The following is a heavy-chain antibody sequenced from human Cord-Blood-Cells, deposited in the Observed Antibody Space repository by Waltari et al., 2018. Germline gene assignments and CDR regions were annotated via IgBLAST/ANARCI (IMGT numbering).Heavy chain of an antibody. CDR1: GYTFSSYG. CDR2: LWYDGSNK. D-gene: IGHD3-22*01. J-gene: IGHJ4*02. CDR3: ARDANYYDSSGFLY. V-gene: IGHV3-33*01. Sequence: QVQLVESGGGVVQPGRSLRLSCAASGYTFSSYGMHRVRQAPGKGLEWVAVLWYDGSNKYYADSVKGRFTISRDNSKNTLYLQMNSLRAEDTAVYYCARDANYYDSSGFLYWGQGTLVTVSS.